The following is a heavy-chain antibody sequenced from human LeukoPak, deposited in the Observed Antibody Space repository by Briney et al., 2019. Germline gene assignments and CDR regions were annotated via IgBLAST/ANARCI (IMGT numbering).Heavy chain of an antibody. D-gene: IGHD3-22*01. CDR2: IKQDGSEK. CDR3: ASLNYDSTGYHGPVDY. J-gene: IGHJ4*02. V-gene: IGHV3-7*01. Sequence: GGSLRLSCAASGFTFSSYWMSWVRQAPGKGLEWVANIKQDGSEKDYVDSVKGRFTISRDNAKNSLYLQLNRLRDEDTAVYYCASLNYDSTGYHGPVDYWGQGTLVSVSS. CDR1: GFTFSSYW.